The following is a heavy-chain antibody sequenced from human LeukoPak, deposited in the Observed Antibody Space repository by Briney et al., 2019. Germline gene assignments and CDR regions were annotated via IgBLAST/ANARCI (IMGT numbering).Heavy chain of an antibody. Sequence: AASVKVSCKASGGTFSSYAISWVRQAPGLGLEWMGGIIPIFGTANYAQKFQGRVTITADESTSTAYMELRSLRSDDTAVYYCARVDCGGTSCKVLPEYWGQGTLVTVSS. V-gene: IGHV1-69*01. J-gene: IGHJ4*02. CDR2: IIPIFGTA. CDR1: GGTFSSYA. CDR3: ARVDCGGTSCKVLPEY. D-gene: IGHD2-2*01.